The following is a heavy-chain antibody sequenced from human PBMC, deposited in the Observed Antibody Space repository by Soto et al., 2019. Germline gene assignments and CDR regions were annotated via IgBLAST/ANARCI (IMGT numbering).Heavy chain of an antibody. V-gene: IGHV4-38-2*01. J-gene: IGHJ4*01. CDR1: GYSISTGYY. D-gene: IGHD3-22*01. CDR3: ARVDSPYYYNSSGYFTY. Sequence: PSETLSLTCGVSGYSISTGYYWGWIRQPPGKGPEWIGNIFHRGTTFYNPSLKSRASISVDTSNNQISLRLSNVTAADTAVYYCARVDSPYYYNSSGYFTYWGQGTLVTVS. CDR2: IFHRGTT.